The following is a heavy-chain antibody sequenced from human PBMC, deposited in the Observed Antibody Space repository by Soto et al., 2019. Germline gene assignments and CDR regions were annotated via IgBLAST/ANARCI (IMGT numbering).Heavy chain of an antibody. CDR1: GFTFSSYW. CDR2: IKQDGSEK. CDR3: AGDPNPVVVAY. Sequence: PGGSLRLSCAASGFTFSSYWMSWVRQAPGKGLEWVANIKQDGSEKHYVDSVKGRFTISTDNAKNSLYLQMNSPRAEDTAVYYCAGDPNPVVVAYWGQGTLVTVS. J-gene: IGHJ4*02. D-gene: IGHD3-22*01. V-gene: IGHV3-7*01.